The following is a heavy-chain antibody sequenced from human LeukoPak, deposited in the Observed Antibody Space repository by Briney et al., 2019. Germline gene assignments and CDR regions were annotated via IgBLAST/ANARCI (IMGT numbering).Heavy chain of an antibody. Sequence: GGSLRLSCAASGFTFGRYAMNWVRQAPGKGLEWVSAISGSAAGTHYADSVKGRFTISRDNSKNTLYLQMNSLRAEDTAAYYCAKVNNIAVAGTLDYWGQGTLVTVSS. CDR2: ISGSAAGT. J-gene: IGHJ4*02. CDR3: AKVNNIAVAGTLDY. CDR1: GFTFGRYA. D-gene: IGHD6-13*01. V-gene: IGHV3-23*01.